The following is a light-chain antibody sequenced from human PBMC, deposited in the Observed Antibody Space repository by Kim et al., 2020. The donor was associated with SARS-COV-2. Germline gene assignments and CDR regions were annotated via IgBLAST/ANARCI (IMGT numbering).Light chain of an antibody. CDR2: KDS. V-gene: IGLV3-25*03. J-gene: IGLJ2*01. CDR1: ALPKQY. CDR3: QSADSSGTYHVV. Sequence: SYELTQPPSVSVSPGQTARITCSGDALPKQYAYWYQQKPGQAPVLVIYKDSERPSGIPERFSGSSSGTRVTLTISGVQAEDEADYYCQSADSSGTYHVV.